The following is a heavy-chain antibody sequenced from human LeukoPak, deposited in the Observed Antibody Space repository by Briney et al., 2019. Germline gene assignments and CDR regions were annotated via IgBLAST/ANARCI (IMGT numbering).Heavy chain of an antibody. CDR2: IYHSGSA. D-gene: IGHD3-10*01. Sequence: SETLSLTCSVSGYSISSGYYCGWIRQPPGKGLEWIASIYHSGSAYYNPSLKSRVTISVDASKNQCTLKLSSVTAADTAVYYCATQKGYYYGSGSYFDDYWGQGTLVTVSS. J-gene: IGHJ4*02. CDR1: GYSISSGYY. CDR3: ATQKGYYYGSGSYFDDY. V-gene: IGHV4-38-2*02.